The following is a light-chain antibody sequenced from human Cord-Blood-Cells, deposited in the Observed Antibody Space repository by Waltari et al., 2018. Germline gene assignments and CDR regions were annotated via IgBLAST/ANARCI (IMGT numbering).Light chain of an antibody. V-gene: IGLV2-14*01. CDR1: SSDVGGYNY. CDR2: DVS. CDR3: SSYTSSSTPNV. Sequence: QSALTQPASVSGSPGQSITIPCTGTSSDVGGYNYVSWYQQHPRKAPKLMIYDVSNRPSGVSNRFSGSKSGNAASLTISGLQAEDEADYYCSSYTSSSTPNVFGTGTKVTVL. J-gene: IGLJ1*01.